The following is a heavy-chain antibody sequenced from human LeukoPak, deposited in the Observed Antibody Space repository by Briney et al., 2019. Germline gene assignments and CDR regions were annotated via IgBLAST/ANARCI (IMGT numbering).Heavy chain of an antibody. Sequence: GGSLRLSCAASGFTFSSYWMSWVRQAPGKGLEWVANIKQDGSEKYYVDSAKGRFTISRDNAKNSLYLQMNSLRAEDTAVYYCARSYDSRSYYFDYWGQGTLVTVSS. D-gene: IGHD3-22*01. V-gene: IGHV3-7*01. CDR1: GFTFSSYW. J-gene: IGHJ4*02. CDR2: IKQDGSEK. CDR3: ARSYDSRSYYFDY.